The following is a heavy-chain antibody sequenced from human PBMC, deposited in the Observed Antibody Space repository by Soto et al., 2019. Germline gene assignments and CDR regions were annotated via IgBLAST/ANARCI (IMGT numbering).Heavy chain of an antibody. V-gene: IGHV1-69*01. CDR1: GGTFSSYA. Sequence: QVQLVQSGAEVKKPGSSVKVSCKASGGTFSSYAISWVRQAPGQGLEWMGGIIPIFGTANYAQKFQGSVTITADESTSTAYMELGSLRSEDTAVYYCARVWVVPAAIPYYGMDVWGQGTTVTVSS. CDR2: IIPIFGTA. J-gene: IGHJ6*02. CDR3: ARVWVVPAAIPYYGMDV. D-gene: IGHD2-2*01.